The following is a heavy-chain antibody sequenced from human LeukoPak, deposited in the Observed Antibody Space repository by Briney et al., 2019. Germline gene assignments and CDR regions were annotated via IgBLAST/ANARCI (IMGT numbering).Heavy chain of an antibody. Sequence: SETLSLTCAVYGGSFSGYYWSWIRQPPGKGLEWIGEINHSGSTNYNPSLKSRVTISVDTSKNQFSLKLSSVTAADTAVYYCARIRLYYHYMDVWGKGTTVTVSS. D-gene: IGHD3-16*01. CDR3: ARIRLYYHYMDV. V-gene: IGHV4-34*01. CDR2: INHSGST. J-gene: IGHJ6*03. CDR1: GGSFSGYY.